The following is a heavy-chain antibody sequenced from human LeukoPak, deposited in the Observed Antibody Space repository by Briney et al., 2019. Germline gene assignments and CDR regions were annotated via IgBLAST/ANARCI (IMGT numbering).Heavy chain of an antibody. D-gene: IGHD3-22*01. CDR3: ARSPRGIYDSSGYGDY. CDR1: GGSISSGGYY. CDR2: IYYSGST. Sequence: SQTLSLTCTVSGGSISSGGYYWSWIRQHPGKGLEWIGYIYYSGSTYYNPSLKSRVTISVDTSKNQFSLKPSSVTAADTAVYYCARSPRGIYDSSGYGDYWGQGTLVTVSS. J-gene: IGHJ4*02. V-gene: IGHV4-31*03.